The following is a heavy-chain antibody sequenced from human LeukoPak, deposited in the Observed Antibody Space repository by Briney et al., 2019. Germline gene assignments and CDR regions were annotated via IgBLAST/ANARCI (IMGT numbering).Heavy chain of an antibody. CDR3: AKEYYYADY. J-gene: IGHJ4*02. Sequence: PGGSLRLSCAASGFPFSNNAMTWVRQAPGKGLEWVSSIRVSDGARFYADSVKGRFTISRDNSKNTLYLQMNSLRAEDTAVYYCAKEYYYADYWGQGTLVTVSS. CDR2: IRVSDGAR. V-gene: IGHV3-23*01. D-gene: IGHD3-10*01. CDR1: GFPFSNNA.